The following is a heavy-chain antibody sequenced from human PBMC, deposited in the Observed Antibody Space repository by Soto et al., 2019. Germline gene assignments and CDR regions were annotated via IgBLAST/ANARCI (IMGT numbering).Heavy chain of an antibody. J-gene: IGHJ6*02. CDR1: GGSISSGDYY. CDR3: ARGLYYDFWSGYSTPLYYYGMDV. Sequence: PSETLSLTCTVSGGSISSGDYYWSWIRQPPGKGLEWIGYIYYSGSTYYNPSLKSRVTISVDTSKNQFSLKLSSVTAADTAVYYCARGLYYDFWSGYSTPLYYYGMDVWGQGTTVTSP. CDR2: IYYSGST. V-gene: IGHV4-30-4*01. D-gene: IGHD3-3*01.